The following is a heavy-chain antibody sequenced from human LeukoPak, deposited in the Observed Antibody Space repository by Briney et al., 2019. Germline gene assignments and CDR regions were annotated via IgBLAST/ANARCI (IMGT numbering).Heavy chain of an antibody. V-gene: IGHV1-69*13. D-gene: IGHD3-10*01. CDR2: IVPIFGTA. Sequence: VASVKVSCKASGGTFSSYAISWVRQAPGQGLEWMGGIVPIFGTADYAQRFQGRATITADESTSTAYMELSSLRSEDTAVYYCARGLKGYYGSGSYWGYYYGMDVWGKGTMVTVSS. CDR3: ARGLKGYYGSGSYWGYYYGMDV. CDR1: GGTFSSYA. J-gene: IGHJ6*04.